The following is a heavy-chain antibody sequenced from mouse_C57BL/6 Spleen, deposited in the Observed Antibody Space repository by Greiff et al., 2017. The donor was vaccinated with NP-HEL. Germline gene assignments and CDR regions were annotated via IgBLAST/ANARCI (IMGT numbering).Heavy chain of an antibody. CDR2: IYPSDSET. J-gene: IGHJ3*01. V-gene: IGHV1-52*01. CDR3: ARSSEAWFAY. CDR1: GYTFTSYW. Sequence: QVQLQQPGAELVRPGSSVKLSCKASGYTFTSYWMHWVKQRPIQGLEWIGNIYPSDSETHYNQKFKDKATLTVDKSSSTAYMQLSSLTSEDSAVYYCARSSEAWFAYWGQGTLVTVSA. D-gene: IGHD6-1*01.